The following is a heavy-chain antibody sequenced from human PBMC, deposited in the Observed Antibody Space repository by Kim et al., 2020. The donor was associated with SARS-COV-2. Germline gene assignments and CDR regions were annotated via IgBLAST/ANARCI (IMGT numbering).Heavy chain of an antibody. V-gene: IGHV1-3*01. CDR1: GYTFTSYA. CDR3: ARPHYYGSGSYYFDY. CDR2: INAGNGNT. J-gene: IGHJ4*02. D-gene: IGHD3-10*01. Sequence: ASVKVSCKASGYTFTSYAMHWVRQAPGQRLEWMGWINAGNGNTKYSQKFQGRVTITRDTSASTAYMELSSLRSEDTAVYYCARPHYYGSGSYYFDYWGQGTLVTVSS.